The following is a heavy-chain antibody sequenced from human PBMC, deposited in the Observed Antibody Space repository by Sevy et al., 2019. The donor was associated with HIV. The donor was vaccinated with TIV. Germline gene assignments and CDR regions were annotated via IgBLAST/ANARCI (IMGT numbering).Heavy chain of an antibody. D-gene: IGHD2-21*02. V-gene: IGHV1-69*13. CDR3: ASDLHCGRDCFVNYSFDL. CDR1: PGSFSYYV. Sequence: GASVKVSCKAPPGSFSYYVITWVRQAPGQGLGWIGGITPVFGAPIYAQNFQGRVAISADGATDTAYLELKGLKYEDTAVYFCASDLHCGRDCFVNYSFDLWGQGTSVTVSS. J-gene: IGHJ3*01. CDR2: ITPVFGAP.